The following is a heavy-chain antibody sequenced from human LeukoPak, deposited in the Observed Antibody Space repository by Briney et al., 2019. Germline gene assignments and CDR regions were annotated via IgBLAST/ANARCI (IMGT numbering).Heavy chain of an antibody. CDR1: GGSISSYY. V-gene: IGHV4-59*08. D-gene: IGHD3-22*01. J-gene: IGHJ4*02. Sequence: SETLSLTCTVSGGSISSYYWSWIRQPPGKGLEWIGYIYYSGSTNYNPSLKSRVTISVDTSKNQFSLKLSSVTAADTAVYYCARHGHLYYYDSSGLDYWGQGTLVTVSS. CDR2: IYYSGST. CDR3: ARHGHLYYYDSSGLDY.